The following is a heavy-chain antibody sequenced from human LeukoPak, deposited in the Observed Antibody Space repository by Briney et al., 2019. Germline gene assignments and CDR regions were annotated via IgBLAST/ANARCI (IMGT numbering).Heavy chain of an antibody. V-gene: IGHV4-59*01. J-gene: IGHJ4*02. D-gene: IGHD3-9*01. CDR3: ARGGRYFDWLVYFDY. CDR2: IYYSGTT. Sequence: PSETLSLTCTVSNGCISTYYWSWIRQPPGKGLEWIGYIYYSGTTNRNPSLKSRVTMSLDTSKNQFSLKLSSVTAADTAVYYCARGGRYFDWLVYFDYWGQGTLVTVSS. CDR1: NGCISTYY.